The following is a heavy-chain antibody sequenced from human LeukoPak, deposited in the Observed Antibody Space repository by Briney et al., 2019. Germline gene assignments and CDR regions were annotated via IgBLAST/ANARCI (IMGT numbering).Heavy chain of an antibody. CDR1: GGSISSGGYY. CDR2: ISDGGST. D-gene: IGHD2-15*01. V-gene: IGHV4-39*01. CDR3: VRHCCSSPSKRTFDI. Sequence: SETLSLTCTVSGGSISSGGYYWSWIRQSPGKGLEWIGTISDGGSTYYNPALKSRIIISVDTSKNQFSLQLSSVTAADTAVYYCVRHCCSSPSKRTFDIWGQGTLVAVSS. J-gene: IGHJ3*02.